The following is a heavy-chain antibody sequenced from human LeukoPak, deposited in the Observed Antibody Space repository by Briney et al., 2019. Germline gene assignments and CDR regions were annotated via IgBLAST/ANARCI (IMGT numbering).Heavy chain of an antibody. D-gene: IGHD6-19*01. Sequence: SETLSLTCSVFGGSITNYYWSWFRQPPGKGLEWIGYMFYTVTIDYNPSLRSRVTMSVDTSQNQFSLRLSSVTSSNTTIYYCARKLGRHNSGWYGWFDPWGQGTLVTVSS. CDR3: ARKLGRHNSGWYGWFDP. CDR2: MFYTVTI. V-gene: IGHV4-59*12. J-gene: IGHJ5*02. CDR1: GGSITNYY.